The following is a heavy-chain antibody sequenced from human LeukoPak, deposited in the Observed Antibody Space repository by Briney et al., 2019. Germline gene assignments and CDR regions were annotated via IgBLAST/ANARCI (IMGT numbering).Heavy chain of an antibody. Sequence: SETLSLTCTVSGGSISSYYWSWIRQPPGKGLEWIGYIYYSGSTNYNPSLKSRVTISVDTSKNQFSLKLSSVTAADTAVYYCARGLRWLQTYYFDYWGQGTLVTVSS. D-gene: IGHD5-24*01. CDR2: IYYSGST. V-gene: IGHV4-59*01. J-gene: IGHJ4*02. CDR3: ARGLRWLQTYYFDY. CDR1: GGSISSYY.